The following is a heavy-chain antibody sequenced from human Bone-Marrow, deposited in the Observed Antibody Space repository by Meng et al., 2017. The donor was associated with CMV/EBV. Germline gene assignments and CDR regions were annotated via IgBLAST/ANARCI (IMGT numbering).Heavy chain of an antibody. Sequence: GESLKISCAASGFSFSSYEMNWVRQAPGRGLEWVSYISRSGSTIYYADSVKGRFTISRDNARTSRYLKMNSLRAEDTAVYYCARGGGGYDYWGQGTLVTVSS. V-gene: IGHV3-48*03. CDR3: ARGGGGYDY. CDR1: GFSFSSYE. D-gene: IGHD3-10*01. CDR2: ISRSGSTI. J-gene: IGHJ4*02.